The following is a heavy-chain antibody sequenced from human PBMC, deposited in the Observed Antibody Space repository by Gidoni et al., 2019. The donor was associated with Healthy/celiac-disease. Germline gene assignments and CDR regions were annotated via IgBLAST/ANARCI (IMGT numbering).Heavy chain of an antibody. V-gene: IGHV4-59*01. CDR3: ARESIAAAGRGFDY. CDR2: INYSGST. D-gene: IGHD6-13*01. Sequence: QVQLQESGPGLVKPSETLSLTCTVSGGSISSYYWSWIRQPPGTGLEWIGYINYSGSTNYNPSLKSRVTISVDTSKNQFSLKLSSVTAADTAVYYCARESIAAAGRGFDYWGQGTLVTVSS. CDR1: GGSISSYY. J-gene: IGHJ4*02.